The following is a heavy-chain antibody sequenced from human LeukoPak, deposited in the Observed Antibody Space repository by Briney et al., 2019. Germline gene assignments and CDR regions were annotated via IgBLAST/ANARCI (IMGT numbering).Heavy chain of an antibody. D-gene: IGHD3-22*01. Sequence: SETLSLTCTVSGGSISSSSYYWGWIRQPPGRGREWIVSIYYSGSTYNNPSLKSRVTISVDTSKNQFSLKLSSVTAADTAVYYCARAGYYYDSSGYSLPLGYWGQGTLVTVSS. J-gene: IGHJ4*02. CDR1: GGSISSSSYY. CDR3: ARAGYYYDSSGYSLPLGY. V-gene: IGHV4-39*07. CDR2: IYYSGST.